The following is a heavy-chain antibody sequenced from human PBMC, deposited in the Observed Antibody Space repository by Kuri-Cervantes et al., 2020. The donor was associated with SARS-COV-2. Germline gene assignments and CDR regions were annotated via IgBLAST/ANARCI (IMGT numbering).Heavy chain of an antibody. CDR3: AVGGGSYFI. CDR1: ETTFPNYD. Sequence: SCKAPETTFPNYDINWVRQAPGKGLEWVSSISSSSSSIYYADSLKGRFTISRDNAKNSLYLQVNSLRAEDTAVYYCAVGGGSYFIWGQGTLVTVSS. CDR2: ISSSSSSI. D-gene: IGHD1-26*01. V-gene: IGHV3-21*01. J-gene: IGHJ4*02.